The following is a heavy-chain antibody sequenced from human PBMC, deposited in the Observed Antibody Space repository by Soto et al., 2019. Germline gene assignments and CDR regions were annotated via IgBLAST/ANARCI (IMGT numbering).Heavy chain of an antibody. Sequence: SQTLSLTCVISGDSVSSNTVAWNWIRQSPSGGLEWLGRTYYRSKWSHDYAGSVKGRITINPDTSNNQFSLQLTSLSPDDTAVYYCARLRGDSWFDFWGQGTRVTVSS. CDR3: ARLRGDSWFDF. V-gene: IGHV6-1*01. J-gene: IGHJ5*01. CDR2: TYYRSKWSH. CDR1: GDSVSSNTVA.